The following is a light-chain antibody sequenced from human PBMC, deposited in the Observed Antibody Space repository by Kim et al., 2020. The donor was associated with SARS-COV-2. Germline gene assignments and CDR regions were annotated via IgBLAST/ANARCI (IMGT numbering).Light chain of an antibody. CDR1: YSNSGTNT. CDR3: AAWDDSLSGPV. CDR2: NPN. V-gene: IGLV1-44*01. J-gene: IGLJ2*01. Sequence: GQRVTIFCSGSYSNSGTNTVDWYQQFPGTAPKLLIYNPNQRPSGVPDRFSASKSGPSASLAISGLQSEDEADYYCAAWDDSLSGPVFGGGTQLTVL.